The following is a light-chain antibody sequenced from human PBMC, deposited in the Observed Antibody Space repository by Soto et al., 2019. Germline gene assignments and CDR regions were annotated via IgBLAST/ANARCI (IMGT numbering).Light chain of an antibody. CDR3: AAWDDSQNGFWV. V-gene: IGLV1-44*01. CDR1: SSNIGSNT. Sequence: QSVLTQPPSASGTPGQRVTISCSGSSSNIGSNTVNWYQHLPGTAPKLLIYSNNQRPPGLSVRFSGSKSGTSASLAISGLQSEDEADYYCAAWDDSQNGFWVFGGGTKVTVL. J-gene: IGLJ3*02. CDR2: SNN.